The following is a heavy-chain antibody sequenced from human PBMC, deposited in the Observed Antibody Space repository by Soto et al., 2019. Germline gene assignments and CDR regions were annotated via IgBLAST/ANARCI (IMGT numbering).Heavy chain of an antibody. CDR3: ARTSVDSFRSHIKIFGGVGDYCFDD. Sequence: SETLSLTRTVSGGSISSGGYYWSWIRQHPGKGLEWIGYIYYSGSTYYNPSLKSRVTISVDTSKNQFSLQLSSVTAADTAVYYCARTSVDSFRSHIKIFGGVGDYCFDDWGKGTLVTVSS. J-gene: IGHJ4*02. V-gene: IGHV4-31*03. CDR2: IYYSGST. CDR1: GGSISSGGYY. D-gene: IGHD3-3*01.